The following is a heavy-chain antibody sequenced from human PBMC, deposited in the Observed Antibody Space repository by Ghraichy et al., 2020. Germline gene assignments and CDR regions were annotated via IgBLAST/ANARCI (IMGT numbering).Heavy chain of an antibody. J-gene: IGHJ4*02. Sequence: RGSLRLSCAASGFTFSSYSMNWVRQAPGKGLEWVSSISSSSSYIYYADSVKGRFTISRDNAKNSLYLQMNSLRAEDTAVYYCARDPGYCSSTSCYWGQGTLVTVSS. V-gene: IGHV3-21*01. CDR1: GFTFSSYS. D-gene: IGHD2-2*01. CDR3: ARDPGYCSSTSCY. CDR2: ISSSSSYI.